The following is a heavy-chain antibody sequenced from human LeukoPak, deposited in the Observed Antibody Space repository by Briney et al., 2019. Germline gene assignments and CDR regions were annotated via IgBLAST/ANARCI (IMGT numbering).Heavy chain of an antibody. CDR1: GFTFSRYA. CDR2: INNDGSDS. Sequence: GGSLRLSCAASGFTFSRYAMNWVRQAPGKGLVWVSRINNDGSDSIYADSVKGRFTNSRDNAKNTVFLQMNSLTAEDTAVYYCARGGFQHGFDNWGQGVRVTVSS. J-gene: IGHJ4*02. V-gene: IGHV3-74*01. CDR3: ARGGFQHGFDN. D-gene: IGHD2-2*01.